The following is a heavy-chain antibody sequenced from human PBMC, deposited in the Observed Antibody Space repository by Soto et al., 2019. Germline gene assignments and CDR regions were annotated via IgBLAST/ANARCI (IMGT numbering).Heavy chain of an antibody. CDR2: ISGSGGCT. J-gene: IGHJ4*02. CDR3: AKGNHSSGWPEGFDY. V-gene: IGHV3-23*01. D-gene: IGHD6-19*01. CDR1: GFTFSSYA. Sequence: PGGSLRLSCAASGFTFSSYAMSWVRQAPGKGLEWVSAISGSGGCTYYADSVKGRFTISRDNSKNTLYLQMNSLRAEDTSVYYCAKGNHSSGWPEGFDYWGQGTLVTVSS.